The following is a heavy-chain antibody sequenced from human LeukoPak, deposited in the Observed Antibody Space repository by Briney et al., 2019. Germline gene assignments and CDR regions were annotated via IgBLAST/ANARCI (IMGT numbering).Heavy chain of an antibody. CDR2: ITYSGST. D-gene: IGHD3-10*01. V-gene: IGHV4-59*01. CDR1: GGSMNSYY. J-gene: IGHJ5*02. CDR3: TKSMVRGTPLRWFDP. Sequence: SETLSLTCTVSGGSMNSYYWSWIRQPPGRGLEWIGYITYSGSTNYNPSLKSRLTISIDTSKNQFSLKLSSVTAAGTAVYYCTKSMVRGTPLRWFDPWGQGTLVTVSS.